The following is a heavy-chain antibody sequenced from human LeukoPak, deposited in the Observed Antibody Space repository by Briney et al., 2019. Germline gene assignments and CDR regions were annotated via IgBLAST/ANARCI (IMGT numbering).Heavy chain of an antibody. CDR2: INYNGNVN. CDR3: ARGGGLDV. D-gene: IGHD3-16*01. CDR1: GFTFSSYW. Sequence: GGSLRLSCAASGFTFSSYWMNWARQAPGKGLEWVASINYNGNVNYYVDSVKGRFTISRDNAKNSLYLQMSNLRAEDTAVYFCARGGGLDVWGQGATVTVSS. V-gene: IGHV3-7*03. J-gene: IGHJ6*02.